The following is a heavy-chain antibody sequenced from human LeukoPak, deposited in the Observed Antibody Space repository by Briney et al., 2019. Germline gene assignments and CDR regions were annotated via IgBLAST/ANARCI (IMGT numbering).Heavy chain of an antibody. J-gene: IGHJ4*02. CDR1: GYTFSDYY. V-gene: IGHV1-2*02. Sequence: ASVKVSCKASGYTFSDYYIHWVRQAPGQGLEWMGWINPNSGGTNYAQKSQGRVTMTRDTSISTAYMELSRLRSDDTAVYYCARGGPGYYFDYWGQGTLVTVSS. D-gene: IGHD1-1*01. CDR3: ARGGPGYYFDY. CDR2: INPNSGGT.